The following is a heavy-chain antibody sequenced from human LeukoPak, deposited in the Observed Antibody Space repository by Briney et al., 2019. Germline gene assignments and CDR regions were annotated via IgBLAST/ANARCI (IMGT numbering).Heavy chain of an antibody. CDR2: INHSGST. V-gene: IGHV4-34*01. J-gene: IGHJ6*02. Sequence: SETLSLTCAVYGGSFSGYYWSWIRQPPGKGLEWIGEINHSGSTNYNPSLKSRVTISVDTSKNQFSLKLSSVTAADTAVYYCASATYYYDSTGPGDLGYYGMDVWGQGTTVTVSS. CDR3: ASATYYYDSTGPGDLGYYGMDV. CDR1: GGSFSGYY. D-gene: IGHD3-22*01.